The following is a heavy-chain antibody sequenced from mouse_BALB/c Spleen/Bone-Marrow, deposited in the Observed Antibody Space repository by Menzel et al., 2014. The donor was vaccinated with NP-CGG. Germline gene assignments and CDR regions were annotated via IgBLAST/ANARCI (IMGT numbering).Heavy chain of an antibody. CDR3: ARDIGRLLFDY. J-gene: IGHJ2*01. Sequence: EVKLVESGGGLVQPGGSLRLSCATSGFTFTDYYMSWVRQPPGKALEWLGFIRNKANGYTTEYSASVKGRFTISRDNSQSSLYLQMNTLRAEDSATYYCARDIGRLLFDYWGQGTTLTVSS. V-gene: IGHV7-3*02. D-gene: IGHD1-2*01. CDR2: IRNKANGYTT. CDR1: GFTFTDYY.